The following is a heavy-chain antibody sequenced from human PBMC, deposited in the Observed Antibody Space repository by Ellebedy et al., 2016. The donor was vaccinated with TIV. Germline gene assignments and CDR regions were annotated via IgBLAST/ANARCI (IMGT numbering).Heavy chain of an antibody. CDR3: ATTYYYDTSGYYERDFDY. J-gene: IGHJ4*02. CDR2: FDPEDSET. Sequence: AASVKVSCKVSGYTLTELSMHWVRQAPGKGLEWMGGFDPEDSETIYAQKFQARVTMTEETSTDTAYMELSSLRSEDTAVYYCATTYYYDTSGYYERDFDYWGQGTLVTVSS. CDR1: GYTLTELS. D-gene: IGHD3-22*01. V-gene: IGHV1-24*01.